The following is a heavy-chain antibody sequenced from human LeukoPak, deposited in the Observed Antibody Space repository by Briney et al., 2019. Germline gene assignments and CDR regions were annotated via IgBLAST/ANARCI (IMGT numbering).Heavy chain of an antibody. V-gene: IGHV3-33*03. CDR1: GFTFSSYG. CDR2: IWYDGSNK. J-gene: IGHJ4*02. D-gene: IGHD3-10*01. Sequence: GRSLRLSCAASGFTFSSYGMHWVRQAPGKGLEWVAVIWYDGSNKYYAESVKGRFTISRENSKNTLHLQMNSLRAEDTAVYYCAKDHYYYGSGIYFMHYFDYWGQGTLVTVSS. CDR3: AKDHYYYGSGIYFMHYFDY.